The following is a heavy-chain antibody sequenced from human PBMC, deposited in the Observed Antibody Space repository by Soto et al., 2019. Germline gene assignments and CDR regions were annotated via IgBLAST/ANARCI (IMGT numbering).Heavy chain of an antibody. D-gene: IGHD1-1*01. J-gene: IGHJ4*02. CDR2: ISGSGDST. Sequence: SLRLSCAASGFTFSAYAMSWVRQAPGKGLEWVSTISGSGDSTYYADSVKGRFTISRDNSKNTLYMQMNSLRAEDTAVYYCAKYASGTTWLNYWGQGTLVTVSS. CDR1: GFTFSAYA. V-gene: IGHV3-23*01. CDR3: AKYASGTTWLNY.